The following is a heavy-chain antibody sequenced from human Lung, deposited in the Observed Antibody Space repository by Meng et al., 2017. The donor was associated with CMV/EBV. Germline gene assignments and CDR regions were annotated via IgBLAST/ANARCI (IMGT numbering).Heavy chain of an antibody. Sequence: SVKVSCKASGGTFSSYTISWVRQAPGQGLEWMGRIIPILGIANYAQKFQGRVTITADKSTSTAYMELSSLRSEDTAVYYCARDSSGDSSPGDYYYYGMDVWXQGHXVTVDS. CDR3: ARDSSGDSSPGDYYYYGMDV. D-gene: IGHD3-22*01. J-gene: IGHJ6*01. V-gene: IGHV1-69*04. CDR1: GGTFSSYT. CDR2: IIPILGIA.